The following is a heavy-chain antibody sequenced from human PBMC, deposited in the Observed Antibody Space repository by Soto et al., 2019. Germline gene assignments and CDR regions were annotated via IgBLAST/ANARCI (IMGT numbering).Heavy chain of an antibody. CDR2: VSLGGGA. J-gene: IGHJ4*02. D-gene: IGHD4-4*01. V-gene: IGHV4-4*02. CDR3: AGSTADTTLKASSF. CDR1: GVSITSTDW. Sequence: QVQLQESGPGLVKPSETLSLSCAVSGVSITSTDWWSWVRQPPGKGLQWIGEVSLGGGANYNPSLKSRVTISLDNSKNQFSLTLNSVTAADTAVYFCAGSTADTTLKASSFWGQGTLVTVS.